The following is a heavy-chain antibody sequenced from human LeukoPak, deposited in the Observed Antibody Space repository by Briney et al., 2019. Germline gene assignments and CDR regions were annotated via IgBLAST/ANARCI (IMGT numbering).Heavy chain of an antibody. CDR2: IIPIFGTA. CDR1: GGTFSSYA. Sequence: SVTVSRKASGGTFSSYAISWVRQAPGQGLEWMGGIIPIFGTANYAQKFQGRVTITADESTSTAYMELSSLRSEDTAVYYCARSTVVTPRSYYFDYWGQGTLVTVSS. V-gene: IGHV1-69*13. J-gene: IGHJ4*02. CDR3: ARSTVVTPRSYYFDY. D-gene: IGHD4-23*01.